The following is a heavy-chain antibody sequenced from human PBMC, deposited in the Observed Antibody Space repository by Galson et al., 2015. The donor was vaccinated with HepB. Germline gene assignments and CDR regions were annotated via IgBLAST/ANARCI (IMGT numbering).Heavy chain of an antibody. CDR2: ISSSSSYI. D-gene: IGHD6-6*01. CDR3: ARDPWFPSSSSGLYYGMDV. CDR1: GFTFSSYS. Sequence: SLRLSCAASGFTFSSYSMNWVRQAPGKGLEWVSSISSSSSYIYYADSVKGRFTISRDNAKNSLYLQMNSLRAEDTAVYYCARDPWFPSSSSGLYYGMDVWGQGTLVTVSS. V-gene: IGHV3-21*01. J-gene: IGHJ6*02.